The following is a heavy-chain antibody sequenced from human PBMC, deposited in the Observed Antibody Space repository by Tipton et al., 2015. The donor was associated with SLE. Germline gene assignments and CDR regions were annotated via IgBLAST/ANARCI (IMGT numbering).Heavy chain of an antibody. J-gene: IGHJ3*02. CDR3: ASGGSDADAFDI. CDR1: GGSISSYY. Sequence: TLSLTCTVSGGSISSYYWSWIRQPAGKGLEWIGRFYTSGSTNSNPSLKSRVTISVDTSKNQFSLKLSSVTAADTAVYYCASGGSDADAFDIWGQGTMVTVSS. D-gene: IGHD1-26*01. V-gene: IGHV4-4*07. CDR2: FYTSGST.